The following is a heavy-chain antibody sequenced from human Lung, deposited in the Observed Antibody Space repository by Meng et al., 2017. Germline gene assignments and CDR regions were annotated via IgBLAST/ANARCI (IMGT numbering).Heavy chain of an antibody. J-gene: IGHJ4*02. D-gene: IGHD4-11*01. CDR2: INHSGST. V-gene: IGHV4-34*01. Sequence: QGALQQWGAGLLKPSETLSLTCVVSGGSFSDYYWSWIRQPPGKGLEWIGEINHSGSTNYNPSLESRATISVDTSQNNLSLKLSSVTAADSAVYYCARGPTTMAHDLDYWGQGTLVTVSS. CDR1: GGSFSDYY. CDR3: ARGPTTMAHDLDY.